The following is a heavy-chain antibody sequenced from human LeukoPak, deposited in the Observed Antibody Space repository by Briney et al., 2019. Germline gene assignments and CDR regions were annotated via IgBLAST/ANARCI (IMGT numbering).Heavy chain of an antibody. CDR2: IYSGGST. CDR1: GFTFSDYY. D-gene: IGHD6-19*01. J-gene: IGHJ4*02. CDR3: ARVSGWMMDY. Sequence: GGSLRLSCAASGFTFSDYYMSWVRQAPGKGLEWVSVIYSGGSTSYADSVRGRFTISRDSSKNTLYLQLNSLRAEDTAVYYCARVSGWMMDYWGQGILVAVSS. V-gene: IGHV3-66*01.